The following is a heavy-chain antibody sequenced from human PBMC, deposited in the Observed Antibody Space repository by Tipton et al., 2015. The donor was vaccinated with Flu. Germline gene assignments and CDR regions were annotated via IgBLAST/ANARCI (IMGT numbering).Heavy chain of an antibody. D-gene: IGHD6-13*01. CDR1: GGSISSGGAY. CDR2: IHRSGST. V-gene: IGHV4-39*06. Sequence: TLSLTCTVSGGSISSGGAYWSWIRQHPGKGLEWIATIHRSGSTRHNPSLKSRVTISVDTSKNQFALEMRSVTAADTAVYYCARAGGSNSWYVYWGQGTLVTVSS. J-gene: IGHJ4*02. CDR3: ARAGGSNSWYVY.